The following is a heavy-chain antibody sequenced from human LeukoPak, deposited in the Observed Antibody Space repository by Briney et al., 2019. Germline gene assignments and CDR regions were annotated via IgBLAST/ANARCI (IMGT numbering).Heavy chain of an antibody. V-gene: IGHV4-61*01. CDR2: IYYSGST. CDR3: ARRMGRYCSGGSCYSARGGLNYFDY. D-gene: IGHD2-15*01. Sequence: SETLSLTCFVSGGSVSSGSYYWSWIRQPPGKGLEWIGYIYYSGSTNYNPSLKSRVTISVDTSKNQFSLKLSSVTAADTAVYYCARRMGRYCSGGSCYSARGGLNYFDYWGQGTLVTVSS. CDR1: GGSVSSGSYY. J-gene: IGHJ4*02.